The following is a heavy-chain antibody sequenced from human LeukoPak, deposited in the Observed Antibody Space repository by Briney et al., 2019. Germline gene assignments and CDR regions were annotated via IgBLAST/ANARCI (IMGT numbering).Heavy chain of an antibody. D-gene: IGHD7-27*01. V-gene: IGHV1-2*06. J-gene: IGHJ4*02. Sequence: ASAKVSCKASGYIFTDYYIHWVRQAPEQGLEWMGRINPKTGGTDDAQDFQGRVTMTRDTSINTVYMELSSLRSDDTAVYYCSRDLASTPHWELDYWGQGTPVTVSP. CDR3: SRDLASTPHWELDY. CDR1: GYIFTDYY. CDR2: INPKTGGT.